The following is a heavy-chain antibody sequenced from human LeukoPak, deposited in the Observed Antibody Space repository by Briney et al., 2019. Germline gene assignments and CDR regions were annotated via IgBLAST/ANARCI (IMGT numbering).Heavy chain of an antibody. Sequence: PSETLSLTCTVSGGSISSGDYYWSWIRQPPGKGLEWIGYIYYSGSTYYNPSLKSRVTISVDTSKNQFSLKLSSVTAADTAVYYCARASQGGFLELPGYNWFDPWGQGTLVTVSS. CDR1: GGSISSGDYY. J-gene: IGHJ5*02. D-gene: IGHD3-3*01. V-gene: IGHV4-30-4*08. CDR2: IYYSGST. CDR3: ARASQGGFLELPGYNWFDP.